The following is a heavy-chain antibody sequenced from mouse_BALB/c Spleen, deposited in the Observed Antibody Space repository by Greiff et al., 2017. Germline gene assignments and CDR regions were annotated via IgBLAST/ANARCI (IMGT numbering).Heavy chain of an antibody. CDR1: GFTFSSFG. CDR2: ISSGSSTI. J-gene: IGHJ4*01. D-gene: IGHD3-2*01. CDR3: AREGRQGPYAMDY. Sequence: DVHLVESGGGLVQPGGSRKLSCAASGFTFSSFGMHWVRQAPEKGLEWVAYISSGSSTIYYADTVKGRFTISRDNPKNTLFLQMTSLRSEDTAMYYCAREGRQGPYAMDYWGQGTSVTVSS. V-gene: IGHV5-17*02.